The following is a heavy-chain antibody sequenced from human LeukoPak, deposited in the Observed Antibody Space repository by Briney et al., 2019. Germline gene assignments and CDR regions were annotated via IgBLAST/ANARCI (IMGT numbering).Heavy chain of an antibody. CDR3: ARDRRFLDWLLSHFDY. V-gene: IGHV4-39*02. J-gene: IGHJ4*02. CDR2: IYYTGST. CDR1: GGAIRTSDHY. D-gene: IGHD3/OR15-3a*01. Sequence: PSETLSLTCTVSGGAIRTSDHYWGWIRQPPGKGLEWIGSIYYTGSTYYTPSLKSRVTISVDTSKNQFSLKLSSVTAADTAVYYCARDRRFLDWLLSHFDYWGLGTLVTVSP.